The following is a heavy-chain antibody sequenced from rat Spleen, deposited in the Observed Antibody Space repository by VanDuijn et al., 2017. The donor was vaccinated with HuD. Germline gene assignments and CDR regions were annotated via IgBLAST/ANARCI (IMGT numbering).Heavy chain of an antibody. V-gene: IGHV5-29*01. CDR1: GFTFSNYG. CDR3: ASGGSYYYRYWYFDF. Sequence: EVQLVESGGGLVQPGRSMKLSCAASGFTFSNYGMAWVRQAPTKGLEWVATISYDGSSTYYRDSVKGRFTISRDNAKSTLYLQMDSLRSEDTATYYGASGGSYYYRYWYFDFWGPGTMVTVSS. CDR2: ISYDGSST. D-gene: IGHD1-12*02. J-gene: IGHJ1*01.